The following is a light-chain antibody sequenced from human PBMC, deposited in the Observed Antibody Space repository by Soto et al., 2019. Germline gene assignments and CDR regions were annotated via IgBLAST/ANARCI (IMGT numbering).Light chain of an antibody. Sequence: EFGLTLSPATLSLYPGERATLSCRASQCVSSYLAWYQQKPGQAPRLLIYDISNRATGIPDRFSGSGSGTDFTLTINRLEPEDFAVYYCQQYGSSGTFGQGTKVDIK. CDR2: DIS. V-gene: IGKV3-20*01. CDR1: QCVSSY. J-gene: IGKJ1*01. CDR3: QQYGSSGT.